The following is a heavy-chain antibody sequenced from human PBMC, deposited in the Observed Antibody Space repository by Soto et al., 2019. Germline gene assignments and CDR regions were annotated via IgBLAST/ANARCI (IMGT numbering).Heavy chain of an antibody. D-gene: IGHD6-13*01. V-gene: IGHV5-10-1*01. CDR1: GYSFTSYW. Sequence: GESLNISCKGSGYSFTSYWISWVRQMPGKGLEWMGRIDPSDSYTNYSPSFQGHVTISADKSISTAYLQWSSLKASDTAMYYCARQGIAAAGRYYYYGMDVWGQGTTVTVSS. CDR3: ARQGIAAAGRYYYYGMDV. CDR2: IDPSDSYT. J-gene: IGHJ6*02.